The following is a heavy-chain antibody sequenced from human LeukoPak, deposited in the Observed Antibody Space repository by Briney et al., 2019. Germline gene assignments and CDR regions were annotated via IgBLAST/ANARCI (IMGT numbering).Heavy chain of an antibody. CDR1: GFTFSSYA. Sequence: GGSLRLSCAASGFTFSSYAMHWVRQAPGKGLEWVAVISYDGSNKYYADSVKGRFTISRDNSKNTLYLQMSSLRAEDTAVYYCARASSKPIDYWGQGTLVTVSS. CDR2: ISYDGSNK. CDR3: ARASSKPIDY. V-gene: IGHV3-30*04. D-gene: IGHD1-14*01. J-gene: IGHJ4*02.